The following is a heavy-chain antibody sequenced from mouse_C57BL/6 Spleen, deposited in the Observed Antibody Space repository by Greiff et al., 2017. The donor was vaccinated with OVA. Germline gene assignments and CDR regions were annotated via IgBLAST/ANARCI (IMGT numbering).Heavy chain of an antibody. CDR1: GYTFTSYW. V-gene: IGHV1-61*01. CDR2: IYPSDSET. CDR3: ARGSGGVAY. Sequence: QVHVKQPGAELVRPGSSVKLSCKASGYTFTSYWMDWVKQRPGQGLEWIGNIYPSDSETHYNQKFKDKATLTVDKSSSTAYMQLSSLTSEDSAVYYCARGSGGVAYWGQGTLVTVSA. J-gene: IGHJ3*01.